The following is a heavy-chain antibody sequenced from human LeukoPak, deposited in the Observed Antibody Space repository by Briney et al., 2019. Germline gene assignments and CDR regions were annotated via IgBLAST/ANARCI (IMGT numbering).Heavy chain of an antibody. CDR1: GVSISSYY. CDR3: ARGDYDFWRYYMDV. CDR2: IYYSGST. D-gene: IGHD3-3*01. Sequence: SETLSLTCTVSGVSISSYYWSWIRQPPGKGLEWIGYIYYSGSTNYNPSLKSRVTISVDTSKNQFSLKLSSVTAADTAVYYCARGDYDFWRYYMDVWGKGTTVTVSS. V-gene: IGHV4-59*01. J-gene: IGHJ6*03.